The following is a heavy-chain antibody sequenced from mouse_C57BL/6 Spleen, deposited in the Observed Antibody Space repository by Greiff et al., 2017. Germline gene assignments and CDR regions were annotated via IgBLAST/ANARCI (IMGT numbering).Heavy chain of an antibody. V-gene: IGHV1-82*01. D-gene: IGHD1-1*01. CDR1: GYAFSSSW. Sequence: VQLQQSGPELVKPGASVKISCKASGYAFSSSWMNWVKQRPGKGLEWIGRSYTGDGDTTSNGKFKGKATLTADKSASTAYMQLSSLTSEDSAVYFCARGVVPYAMDCWGQGTSVTVSS. CDR2: SYTGDGDT. CDR3: ARGVVPYAMDC. J-gene: IGHJ4*01.